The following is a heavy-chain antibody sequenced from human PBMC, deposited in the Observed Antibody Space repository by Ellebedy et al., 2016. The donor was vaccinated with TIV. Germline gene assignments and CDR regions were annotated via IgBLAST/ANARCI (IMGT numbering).Heavy chain of an antibody. Sequence: AASVKVSCKASGGTFRSYTISWVRQAPGQGLEYLGWMQPGSGNTGYAQKFEGRVTMTRDTSTGTAYMELNSLRSEDTAVYYCTVGLFDPWGQGTLVTVSS. CDR3: TVGLFDP. V-gene: IGHV1-8*01. J-gene: IGHJ5*02. CDR1: GGTFRSYT. D-gene: IGHD3-10*01. CDR2: MQPGSGNT.